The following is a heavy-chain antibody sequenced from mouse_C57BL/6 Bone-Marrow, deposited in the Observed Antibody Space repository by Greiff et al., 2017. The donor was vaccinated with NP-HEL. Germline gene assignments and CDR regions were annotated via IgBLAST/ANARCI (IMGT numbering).Heavy chain of an antibody. CDR2: IYPGDGDT. Sequence: VQLQQSGAELVKPGASVKISCKASGYAFSSYWMNWVKQRPGKGLEWIGQIYPGDGDTNYNGKFKGKATLTADKSSSPAYMQLSSLTSEYSAVYFCAKPSTGTRGSYDYFDYWGQGTTLTVSS. V-gene: IGHV1-80*01. CDR3: AKPSTGTRGSYDYFDY. J-gene: IGHJ2*01. D-gene: IGHD4-1*01. CDR1: GYAFSSYW.